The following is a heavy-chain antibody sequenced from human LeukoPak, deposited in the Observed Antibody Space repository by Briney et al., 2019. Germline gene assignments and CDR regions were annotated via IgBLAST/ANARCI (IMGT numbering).Heavy chain of an antibody. CDR2: INHSGST. V-gene: IGHV4-4*02. Sequence: SETLSLTCAVSGGSISSSNWWSWVRQPPGKGLEWIGEINHSGSTNYNPSLKSRVTISVDTSKNQFSLKLSSVTAADTAVYYCARGGYSSSWYSRKKNYYYMDVWGKGTTVTVSS. CDR1: GGSISSSNW. CDR3: ARGGYSSSWYSRKKNYYYMDV. J-gene: IGHJ6*03. D-gene: IGHD6-13*01.